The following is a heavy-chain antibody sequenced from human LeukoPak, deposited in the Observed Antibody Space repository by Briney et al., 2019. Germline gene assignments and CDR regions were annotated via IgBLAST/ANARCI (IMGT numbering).Heavy chain of an antibody. CDR3: ARPYYGSGSSLGWFDP. J-gene: IGHJ5*02. D-gene: IGHD3-10*01. V-gene: IGHV5-51*01. CDR2: IYPGDSDT. Sequence: GESLKISCKGSGYSSTSYWIGWVRQMPGKGLEWMGIIYPGDSDTRYSPSFQGQVTISADKSISTAYLQWSSLKASDTAMYYCARPYYGSGSSLGWFDPWGQGTLVTVSS. CDR1: GYSSTSYW.